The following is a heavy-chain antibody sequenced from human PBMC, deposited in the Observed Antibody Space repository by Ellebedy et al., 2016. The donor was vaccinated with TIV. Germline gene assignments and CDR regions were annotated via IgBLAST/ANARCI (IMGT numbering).Heavy chain of an antibody. D-gene: IGHD3-22*01. CDR2: ISSSGSTI. V-gene: IGHV3-11*04. Sequence: GESLKISXAASGFTFSDYYMSWIRQAPGKGLEWVSYISSSGSTIYYADSVKGRFTISRDNAKNSLYLQMNSLRAEDTAVYFCTRDSSGSGEVDGFDIWGQGTMVTVSS. J-gene: IGHJ3*02. CDR1: GFTFSDYY. CDR3: TRDSSGSGEVDGFDI.